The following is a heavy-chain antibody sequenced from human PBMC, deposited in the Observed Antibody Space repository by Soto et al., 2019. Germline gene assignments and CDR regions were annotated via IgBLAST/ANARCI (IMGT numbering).Heavy chain of an antibody. J-gene: IGHJ4*02. CDR2: ILHSGST. CDR3: ARGAPGY. CDR1: GGSFSGYY. V-gene: IGHV4-34*01. Sequence: QVQLQQWGAGLLKPSETLSLTCAVYGGSFSGYYWSWIRQPPGKGLEWIGDILHSGSTNYNPSLKSRVTISGDTSKNQFSLKVTSVTAADTAVYYCARGAPGYWGQGTLVTVSS.